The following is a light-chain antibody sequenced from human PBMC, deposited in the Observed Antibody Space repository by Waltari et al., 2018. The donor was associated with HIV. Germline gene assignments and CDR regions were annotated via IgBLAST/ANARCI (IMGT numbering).Light chain of an antibody. CDR3: SSYTSSSTWV. V-gene: IGLV2-14*03. Sequence: QSALTQPASVSGSPGQSITISCTGTSSDVGGYKYVSWYQQHPGKAPKPMIYDVTNRPSGVSNRFSGSKSGNTASLTISGLQLEDEADYYCSSYTSSSTWVFGGGTKLTVL. J-gene: IGLJ3*02. CDR2: DVT. CDR1: SSDVGGYKY.